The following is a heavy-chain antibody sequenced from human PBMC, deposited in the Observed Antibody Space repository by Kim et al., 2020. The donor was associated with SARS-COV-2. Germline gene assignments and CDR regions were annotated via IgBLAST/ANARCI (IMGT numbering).Heavy chain of an antibody. Sequence: YDSSLKSRVTISVDTSKNQFSLKLSSVTAADTAVYYCARGSITGTTGVDYWGQGTLVTVSS. J-gene: IGHJ4*02. V-gene: IGHV4-39*07. CDR3: ARGSITGTTGVDY. D-gene: IGHD1-7*01.